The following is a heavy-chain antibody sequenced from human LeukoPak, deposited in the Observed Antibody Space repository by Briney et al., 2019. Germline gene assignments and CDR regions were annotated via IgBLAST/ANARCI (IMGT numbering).Heavy chain of an antibody. CDR3: GFTSSWYYFDH. J-gene: IGHJ4*02. V-gene: IGHV3-23*01. D-gene: IGHD6-13*01. Sequence: GGSLRLSCAASGFTFDYYAMTWVCQAPGKGLEWVSAIIGSGVSTYYADSVKGRFTISRDNSKNTLYLQMNSPRAEDTAVYYCGFTSSWYYFDHWGRGTLVTVSS. CDR1: GFTFDYYA. CDR2: IIGSGVST.